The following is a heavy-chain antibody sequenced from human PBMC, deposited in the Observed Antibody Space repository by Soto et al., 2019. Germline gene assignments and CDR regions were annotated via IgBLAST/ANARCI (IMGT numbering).Heavy chain of an antibody. CDR2: ISAYNGNT. CDR3: ARFVGGYGPGPDFDY. D-gene: IGHD5-12*01. Sequence: ASVKVSCKASGYTFTSYGISWVRQAPGQGLEWMGWISAYNGNTNYAQKLQGRVTMTTDTSTSTAYMELRSLRSDDTAVYYCARFVGGYGPGPDFDYWGQGTLVTVSS. J-gene: IGHJ4*02. V-gene: IGHV1-18*01. CDR1: GYTFTSYG.